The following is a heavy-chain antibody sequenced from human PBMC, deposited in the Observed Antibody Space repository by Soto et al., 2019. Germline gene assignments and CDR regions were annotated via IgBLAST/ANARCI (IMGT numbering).Heavy chain of an antibody. J-gene: IGHJ4*02. CDR2: IYYSGST. CDR1: GGSIRNYY. V-gene: IGHV4-59*08. D-gene: IGHD3-22*01. CDR3: ARGYYDSSGYYAKYYFGS. Sequence: SETLSLTSPVSGGSIRNYYWSWIRQPPGKGLEWIGYIYYSGSTNYNPSLKSRVTISVGTSKNQFSLKLSSVTAADTAVYYCARGYYDSSGYYAKYYFGSWGQGTLVTVSS.